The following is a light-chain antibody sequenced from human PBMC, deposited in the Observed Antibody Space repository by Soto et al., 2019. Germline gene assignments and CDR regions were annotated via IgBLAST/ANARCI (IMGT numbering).Light chain of an antibody. CDR1: QSVSSSS. Sequence: EIVLTQSPGTLSLSPGERATLSCRASQSVSSSSLAWYQQKPGQAPRLLISGASSRATGIPNRFSGSGFGTDFTLTISRLKPEDVVVYYGHQYGSSPMYSFGQGTKLEIK. V-gene: IGKV3-20*01. CDR3: HQYGSSPMYS. CDR2: GAS. J-gene: IGKJ2*01.